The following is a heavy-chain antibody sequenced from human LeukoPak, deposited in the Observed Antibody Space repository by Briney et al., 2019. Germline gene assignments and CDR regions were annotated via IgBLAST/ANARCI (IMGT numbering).Heavy chain of an antibody. CDR1: GFTFGDYA. CDR2: IRTKAYGGTT. Sequence: PGGSLRLSCTASGFTFGDYAMSWVRQAPGKGLEWVGFIRTKAYGGTTEYAASVKGRFTISRDDSKSIAYLQMNSLKTEDTAVYYCTRGDCSGYYNPTDYWGQGTLVTVSS. V-gene: IGHV3-49*04. D-gene: IGHD3-22*01. CDR3: TRGDCSGYYNPTDY. J-gene: IGHJ4*02.